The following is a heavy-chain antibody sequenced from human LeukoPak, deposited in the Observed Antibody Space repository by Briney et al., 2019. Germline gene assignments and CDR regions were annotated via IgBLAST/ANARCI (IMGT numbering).Heavy chain of an antibody. CDR3: ARDAPENWFDP. CDR2: INAGNGNT. V-gene: IGHV1-3*01. J-gene: IGHJ5*02. CDR1: GYTFTSYA. Sequence: GASVKVSCKASGYTFTSYAMHWLRQAPGQRLEWMGWINAGNGNTKYSQKFQGRVTITRDTSASTAYMELSSLRSEDTAVYYCARDAPENWFDPWGQGTLVTVSS.